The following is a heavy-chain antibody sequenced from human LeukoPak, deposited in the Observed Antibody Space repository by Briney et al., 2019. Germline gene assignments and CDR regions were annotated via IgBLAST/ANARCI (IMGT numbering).Heavy chain of an antibody. V-gene: IGHV4-38-2*02. CDR3: ARVGLKAAAGRDV. CDR2: IYHSGST. CDR1: GYSISSGYY. D-gene: IGHD6-13*01. J-gene: IGHJ4*02. Sequence: SETLSLTCTVSGYSISSGYYWGWIRQPPGKGLEWIGSIYHSGSTYYNPSLKSRVTISVDTSKNQFSLKLSSVTAADTAVYYCARVGLKAAAGRDVWGQGTLVIVSS.